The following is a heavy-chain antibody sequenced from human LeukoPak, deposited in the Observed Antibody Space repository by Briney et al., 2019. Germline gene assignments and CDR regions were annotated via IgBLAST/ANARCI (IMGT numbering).Heavy chain of an antibody. J-gene: IGHJ4*02. CDR1: GFTFSSYS. D-gene: IGHD1-26*01. CDR3: ATSGSYRFDY. V-gene: IGHV3-48*02. CDR2: ISSSSNTI. Sequence: PEGSLRLSCAASGFTFSSYSMNWVRQAPGKGLEWVSYISSSSNTIYYADSVKGRFTISRDNAQNSLYLQMNSLRDEDTAVYYCATSGSYRFDYWGQGTLVTVSS.